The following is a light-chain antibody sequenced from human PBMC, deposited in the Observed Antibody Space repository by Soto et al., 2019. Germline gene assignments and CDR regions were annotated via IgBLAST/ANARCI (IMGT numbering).Light chain of an antibody. CDR2: GAS. CDR3: QQYNNWPRT. J-gene: IGKJ1*01. CDR1: QSVSSN. Sequence: EIVMTQSPATRSVSPGERATLSCRASQSVSSNLAWYQQKPGQAPRLLIYGASTRATGTPARFRGSGSGTEFTLTISSLQSEYLAVYYCQQYNNWPRTFGQGTKVDIK. V-gene: IGKV3-15*01.